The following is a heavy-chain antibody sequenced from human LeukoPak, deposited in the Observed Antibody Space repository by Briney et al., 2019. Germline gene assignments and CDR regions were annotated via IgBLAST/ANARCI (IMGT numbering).Heavy chain of an antibody. V-gene: IGHV4-39*07. CDR1: GASMSNYY. CDR3: ARAGGYGLIDY. CDR2: IYHSGTTYSWST. J-gene: IGHJ4*02. Sequence: PSETLSLTCNVSGASMSNYYWVWVRQPPGKGLEWIGSIYHSGTTYSWSTYYNPYLKSRVTISLDTSKNQFSLKVGSMTAADTAVYYCARAGGYGLIDYWGQGTMVTVSS. D-gene: IGHD5-18*01.